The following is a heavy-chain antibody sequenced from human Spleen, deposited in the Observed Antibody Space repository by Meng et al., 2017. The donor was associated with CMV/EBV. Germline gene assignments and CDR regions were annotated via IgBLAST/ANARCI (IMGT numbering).Heavy chain of an antibody. CDR2: IRYDGSNE. Sequence: GESLKISCAASGFSFRSYGMHWARQAPGKGLEWVAFIRYDGSNEYYADSVKGRFTISRDNSKNTLYLQMNSLRAEDTAVYYCAKGGGGNGIFDYWGQGTLVTVSS. D-gene: IGHD2-15*01. V-gene: IGHV3-30*02. CDR3: AKGGGGNGIFDY. CDR1: GFSFRSYG. J-gene: IGHJ4*02.